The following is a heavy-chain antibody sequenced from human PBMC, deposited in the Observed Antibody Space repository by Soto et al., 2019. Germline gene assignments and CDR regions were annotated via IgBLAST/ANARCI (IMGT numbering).Heavy chain of an antibody. D-gene: IGHD1-1*01. Sequence: QVQLVESGGGVVQPGRSLRLSCAASGFTFSSYGMHWVRQAPGKGLEWVAVIWYDGSNKYYADSVKGRFTISRDNSKNTLYLQMNRLRAEDTAVYYCARGDNWNDVYFDYWGQGTLVTVSS. CDR2: IWYDGSNK. J-gene: IGHJ4*02. CDR3: ARGDNWNDVYFDY. CDR1: GFTFSSYG. V-gene: IGHV3-33*01.